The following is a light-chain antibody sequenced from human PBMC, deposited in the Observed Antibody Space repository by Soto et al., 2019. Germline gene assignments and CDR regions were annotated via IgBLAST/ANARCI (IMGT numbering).Light chain of an antibody. CDR3: QQANSFPFT. CDR2: AAS. Sequence: DIVMTQSPLSLPVTPGEPASISCRSSQSLLHSNGYNYLDWYLQKPGQSPQLLIYAASTLQSGVPSRISGSGSGTDFTLTISSLQPEDFATYYCQQANSFPFTFGQGTRLEIK. V-gene: IGKV2-28*01. J-gene: IGKJ5*01. CDR1: QSLLHSNGYNY.